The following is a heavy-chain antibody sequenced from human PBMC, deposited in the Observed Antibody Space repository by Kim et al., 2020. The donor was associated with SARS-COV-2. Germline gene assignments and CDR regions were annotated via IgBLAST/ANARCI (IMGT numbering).Heavy chain of an antibody. V-gene: IGHV1-46*01. CDR3: ARDNGVPAAVDAFDI. CDR1: GYTFTSYY. J-gene: IGHJ3*02. CDR2: INPSGGST. D-gene: IGHD2-2*01. Sequence: ASVKVSCKASGYTFTSYYMHWVRQAPGQGLEWMGIINPSGGSTSYAQKFQGRVTMTRDTSTSTVYMELSSLRSEDTAVYYCARDNGVPAAVDAFDIWGQGTMVTVCS.